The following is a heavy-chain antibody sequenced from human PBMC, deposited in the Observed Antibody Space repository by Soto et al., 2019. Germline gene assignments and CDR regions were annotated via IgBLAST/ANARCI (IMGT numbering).Heavy chain of an antibody. J-gene: IGHJ4*02. D-gene: IGHD4-17*01. CDR3: ARGVGGDSAGANY. V-gene: IGHV4-39*01. CDR2: IYYSGST. CDR1: GGSISSSSYY. Sequence: SETLSLTCTVSGGSISSSSYYWGWIRQPPGKGLEWIGSIYYSGSTYYNPSLKSRVTISVDTSKNQFSLKLSSVTAADTAVYYCARGVGGDSAGANYWGQGTLVTVSS.